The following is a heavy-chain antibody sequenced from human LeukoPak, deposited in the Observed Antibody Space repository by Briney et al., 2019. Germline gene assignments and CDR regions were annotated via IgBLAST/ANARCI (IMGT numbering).Heavy chain of an antibody. CDR1: GGSISSYY. J-gene: IGHJ4*02. V-gene: IGHV4-4*07. CDR3: ARGSSSWYGFDY. CDR2: IYTSGST. Sequence: SETLSLTCSVSGGSISSYYWSWIRQPAGKGLEWIGRIYTSGSTNYNPSLKSRVTISADKSKNQFSLKLSSVTAADTAVYYCARGSSSWYGFDYWGQGTLVTVSS. D-gene: IGHD6-13*01.